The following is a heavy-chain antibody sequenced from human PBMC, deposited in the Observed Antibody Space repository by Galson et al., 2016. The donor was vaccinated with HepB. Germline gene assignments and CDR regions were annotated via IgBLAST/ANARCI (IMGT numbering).Heavy chain of an antibody. Sequence: SLRLSCAASGFILTNNYMNWVRQAPGKGLERVSVIYSGGSTYYADSVKGRFTMSRDESKKMLYLQMNNLRAEDTALYYCVGGTLGYLDNWGQGTLVTVSS. J-gene: IGHJ4*02. CDR3: VGGTLGYLDN. V-gene: IGHV3-53*01. D-gene: IGHD6-13*01. CDR1: GFILTNNY. CDR2: IYSGGST.